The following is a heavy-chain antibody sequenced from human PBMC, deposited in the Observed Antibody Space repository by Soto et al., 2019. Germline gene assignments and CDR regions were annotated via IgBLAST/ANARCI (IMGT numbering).Heavy chain of an antibody. CDR1: DICISTYL. Sequence: SQTLSLTCTVADICISTYLCNWIRQPAGKGLEWIGLIDNSGNTNYNPSLKSRVTLSADTSRNQFSLKLNSVTAADTAVYYCARGGHDFWSGSFDYWGQGALVTGSS. V-gene: IGHV4-4*07. CDR3: ARGGHDFWSGSFDY. CDR2: IDNSGNT. D-gene: IGHD3-3*01. J-gene: IGHJ4*02.